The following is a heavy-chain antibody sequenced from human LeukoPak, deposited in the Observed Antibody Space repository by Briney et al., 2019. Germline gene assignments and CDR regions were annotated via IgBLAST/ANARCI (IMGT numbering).Heavy chain of an antibody. CDR1: GDSINSLDL. V-gene: IGHV4-4*02. D-gene: IGHD3-22*01. CDR3: ARGNYYDSSGSDY. J-gene: IGHJ4*02. Sequence: SETLSLTCTVSGDSINSLDLWSWVRQPPGKGLEWIGEMYLSGTTHSNPSVKSRVTISVDTSKNQFSLKLSSVTAADTAVYYCARGNYYDSSGSDYWGQGTLVTVYS. CDR2: MYLSGTT.